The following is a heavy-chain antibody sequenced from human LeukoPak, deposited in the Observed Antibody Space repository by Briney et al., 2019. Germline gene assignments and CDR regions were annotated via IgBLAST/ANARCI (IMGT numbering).Heavy chain of an antibody. CDR2: INPSGGST. CDR3: ASGNGYSPRGGFDI. CDR1: GYTFTSYD. Sequence: ASVKVSCKASGYTFTSYDINWVRQATGQGLEWMGMINPSGGSTSYAQKFQGRVTMTRDTSTSTVYMDLSSLRSDDTAVYYCASGNGYSPRGGFDIWGQGTMVTVSS. V-gene: IGHV1-46*01. D-gene: IGHD5-24*01. J-gene: IGHJ3*02.